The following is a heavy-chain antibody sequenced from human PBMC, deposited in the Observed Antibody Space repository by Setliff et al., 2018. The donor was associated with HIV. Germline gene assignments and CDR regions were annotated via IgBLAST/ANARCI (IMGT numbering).Heavy chain of an antibody. Sequence: SETLSLTCSVSGYSLSSASYWGWIRQSPEKGLEWIGSISLSGSANYNPSLTSPVTISVDTSKNQFSLKLRSVTAADTAVYWCAREDSSYHYFDSWGQGMLVTVSS. CDR3: AREDSSYHYFDS. D-gene: IGHD3-22*01. CDR2: ISLSGSA. V-gene: IGHV4-38-2*02. CDR1: GYSLSSASY. J-gene: IGHJ4*02.